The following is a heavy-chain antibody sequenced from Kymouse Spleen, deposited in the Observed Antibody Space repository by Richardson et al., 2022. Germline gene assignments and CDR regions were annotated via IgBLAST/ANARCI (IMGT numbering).Heavy chain of an antibody. J-gene: IGHJ6*02. D-gene: IGHD1-26*01. CDR1: GFTFSNAW. CDR2: IKSKTDGGTT. V-gene: IGHV3-15*01. CDR3: TTGSFYYYYGMDV. Sequence: EVQLVESGGGLVKPGGSLRLSCAASGFTFSNAWMSWVRQAPGKGLEWVGRIKSKTDGGTTDYAAPVKGRFTISRDDSKNTLYLQMNSLKTEDTAVYYCTTGSFYYYYGMDVWGQGTTVTVSS.